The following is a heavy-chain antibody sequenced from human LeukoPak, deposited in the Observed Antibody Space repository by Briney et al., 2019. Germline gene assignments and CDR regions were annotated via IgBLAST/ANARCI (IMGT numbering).Heavy chain of an antibody. Sequence: GGSLRLSCAASGFTFSSYSMSWVRQAPGKGLEWVSSISSSSSYIYYADSVKGRFTISRDNAKNSLYLQMNSLRAEDTAVYYCARGAVAGTRWFDPWGQGTLVTVSS. CDR1: GFTFSSYS. V-gene: IGHV3-21*01. CDR2: ISSSSSYI. J-gene: IGHJ5*02. D-gene: IGHD6-19*01. CDR3: ARGAVAGTRWFDP.